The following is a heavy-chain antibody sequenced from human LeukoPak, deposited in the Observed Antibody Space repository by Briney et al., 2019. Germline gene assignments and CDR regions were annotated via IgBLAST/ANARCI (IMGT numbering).Heavy chain of an antibody. D-gene: IGHD3-10*01. J-gene: IGHJ4*02. CDR1: GGSVSSGSYY. CDR2: IYYSGSA. CDR3: ARVSYYGSGSFYPFDY. Sequence: SETLSLTCTVSGGSVSSGSYYWSWIRQPPGKGLKWIGYIYYSGSANYNPSLKSRVTLSVDTSKNQFSLKLSSVTAADTAVYYCARVSYYGSGSFYPFDYWGQGTLVTVSS. V-gene: IGHV4-61*01.